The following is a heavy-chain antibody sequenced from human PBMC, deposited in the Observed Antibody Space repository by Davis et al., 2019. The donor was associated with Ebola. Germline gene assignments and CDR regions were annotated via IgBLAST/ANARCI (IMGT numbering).Heavy chain of an antibody. D-gene: IGHD5-12*01. CDR3: ARGATTNYYYYYGMDV. V-gene: IGHV4-4*02. CDR2: IYHSGST. CDR1: GGSISSTNW. J-gene: IGHJ6*02. Sequence: SETLSLTCAVSGGSISSTNWWSWVRQPPGKGLEWLGEIYHSGSTNYNPSLKSRVTISVDKSKNQFSLKLSSVTAADTAVYYCARGATTNYYYYYGMDVWGQGTTVTVSS.